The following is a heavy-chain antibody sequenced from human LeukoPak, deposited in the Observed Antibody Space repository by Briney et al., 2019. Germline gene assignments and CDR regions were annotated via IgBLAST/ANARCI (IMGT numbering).Heavy chain of an antibody. CDR2: ISPGGGST. J-gene: IGHJ5*02. V-gene: IGHV1-46*01. CDR3: ATDMGSGSQVWFDP. CDR1: GYTFTSYD. D-gene: IGHD3-10*01. Sequence: ASVKVSCKASGYTFTSYDINWVRQAPGQGLEWMGMISPGGGSTMYAQKFQGRVSMTRDMSTSTFYMVLSSLRSEDTAIYYCATDMGSGSQVWFDPWGQGTLVTVSS.